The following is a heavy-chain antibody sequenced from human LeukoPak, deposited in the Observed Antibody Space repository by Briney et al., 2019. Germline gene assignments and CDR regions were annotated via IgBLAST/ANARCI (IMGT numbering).Heavy chain of an antibody. CDR1: GYTFTSYY. CDR2: INPSGGST. D-gene: IGHD3-3*01. V-gene: IGHV1-46*01. CDR3: ARDIRDDFWSGYTPWYFDL. Sequence: ASVKVSCKASGYTFTSYYMHWVRQAPGQGPEWMGIINPSGGSTSYAQKFQGRVTMTRDTSTSTVYMELSSLRSEDTAVYYCARDIRDDFWSGYTPWYFDLWGRGTLVTVSS. J-gene: IGHJ2*01.